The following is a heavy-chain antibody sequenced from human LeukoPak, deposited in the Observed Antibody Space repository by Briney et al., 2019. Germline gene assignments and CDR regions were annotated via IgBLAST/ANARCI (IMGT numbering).Heavy chain of an antibody. J-gene: IGHJ6*03. CDR3: AKWGLLYSCMDV. Sequence: PGRSLRLSCAASGFTFRSFGMHRVRQAPGQGLEWVAVIWYDGSKTYYADSVKGRFTISRDNSQNTLDLHMNSLRVEDTAIYFCAKWGLLYSCMDVWGKGTTVTLSS. CDR2: IWYDGSKT. V-gene: IGHV3-33*06. CDR1: GFTFRSFG. D-gene: IGHD3-3*01.